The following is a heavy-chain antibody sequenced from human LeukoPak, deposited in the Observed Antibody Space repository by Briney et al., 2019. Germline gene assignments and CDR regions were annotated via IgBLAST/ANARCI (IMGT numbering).Heavy chain of an antibody. CDR2: IYHSGST. Sequence: PSETLSLTCAVSGGSISSSNWWSWVRQPPGKGLEWIGEIYHSGSTNYNPSLKSRVTISVDKSKNQFSLKLSSVTAADTAVYYCAQGGIAAAGYYYYMDVWGKGTTVTVSS. CDR1: GGSISSSNW. J-gene: IGHJ6*03. CDR3: AQGGIAAAGYYYYMDV. D-gene: IGHD6-13*01. V-gene: IGHV4-4*02.